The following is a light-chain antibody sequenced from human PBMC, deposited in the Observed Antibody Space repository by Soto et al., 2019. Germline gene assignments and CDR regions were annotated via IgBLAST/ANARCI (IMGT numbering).Light chain of an antibody. J-gene: IGKJ1*01. Sequence: EIVVTQSPGTLSLSPGERATLSCRASQSLTNRFLGWYQKKPGQSPRLLIYDASTRATGIPDRFSGSGSGTDFTLTISRLEPEDFALYYCLQYHSGPWTFGQGTRVEI. CDR2: DAS. CDR3: LQYHSGPWT. CDR1: QSLTNRF. V-gene: IGKV3-20*01.